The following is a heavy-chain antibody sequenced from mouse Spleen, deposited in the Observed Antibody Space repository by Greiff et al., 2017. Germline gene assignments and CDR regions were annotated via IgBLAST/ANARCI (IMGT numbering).Heavy chain of an antibody. V-gene: IGHV5-9-3*01. D-gene: IGHD1-1*01. J-gene: IGHJ3*01. CDR1: GFTFSSYA. CDR3: ARHFTRGFAY. Sequence: EVKLQESGGGLVKPGGSLKLSCAASGFTFSSYAMSWVRQTPEKRLEWVATISSGGSYTYYPDSVKGRFTISRDNAKNTLYLQMSSLRSEDTAMYYCARHFTRGFAYWGQGTLVTVSA. CDR2: ISSGGSYT.